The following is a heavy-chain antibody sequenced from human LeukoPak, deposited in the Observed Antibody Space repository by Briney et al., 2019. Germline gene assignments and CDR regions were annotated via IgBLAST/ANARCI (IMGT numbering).Heavy chain of an antibody. V-gene: IGHV3-7*01. CDR3: ARGLLWFGRPFDY. J-gene: IGHJ4*02. Sequence: GGSLRLSWAASGFTFSHYWMTWVRQAPGKGLDWVANIKQDGNEQYYVDSVKGRFTISRDNARNSLYLQMNSLRAEDTAVYYCARGLLWFGRPFDYWGQGTLVTVSS. D-gene: IGHD3-10*01. CDR2: IKQDGNEQ. CDR1: GFTFSHYW.